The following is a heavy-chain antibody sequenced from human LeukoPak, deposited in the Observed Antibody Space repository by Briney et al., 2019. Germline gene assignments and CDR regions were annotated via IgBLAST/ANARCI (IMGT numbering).Heavy chain of an antibody. D-gene: IGHD1-26*01. Sequence: GGSLRLSCAASGFTFSSYAMTWVRQAPGKGLEWVSSISVISGSGGSTFYADSVKGRFTISRDNSKNTLYLQMNSLRAEDTAVYYCANPVGVRVGATAYFDYWGQGTLVTVSS. J-gene: IGHJ4*02. V-gene: IGHV3-23*01. CDR1: GFTFSSYA. CDR3: ANPVGVRVGATAYFDY. CDR2: ISGSGGST.